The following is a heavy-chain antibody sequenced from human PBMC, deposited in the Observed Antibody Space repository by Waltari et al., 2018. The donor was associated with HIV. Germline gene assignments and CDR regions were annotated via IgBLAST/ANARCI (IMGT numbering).Heavy chain of an antibody. CDR1: GGSFSGYY. D-gene: IGHD3-22*01. Sequence: QVQLQQWGAGLLKPSETLSLTCAVYGGSFSGYYWSWIRQPPGKGLECIGEINPSGTTHYTPSPKSRVTISVDTSKNPFSLKLSSVTAADTAVYYCARQFEDDSTPVRYFDYWGQGTLVTVSS. V-gene: IGHV4-34*01. CDR2: INPSGTT. CDR3: ARQFEDDSTPVRYFDY. J-gene: IGHJ4*02.